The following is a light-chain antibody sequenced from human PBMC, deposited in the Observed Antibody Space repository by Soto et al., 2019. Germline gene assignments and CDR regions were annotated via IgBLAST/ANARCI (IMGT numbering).Light chain of an antibody. CDR3: GSYASATLR. V-gene: IGLV2-14*01. J-gene: IGLJ2*01. CDR1: NSDIGAYDY. Sequence: QSALTQPASVSGSPGQSITISCTGSNSDIGAYDYVSWYQQHPGKPPTLLIYEVTFRPLGVPNRFSGSKSGNTATLTISGLLTEYEADYYCGSYASATLRFGGGTQLTVL. CDR2: EVT.